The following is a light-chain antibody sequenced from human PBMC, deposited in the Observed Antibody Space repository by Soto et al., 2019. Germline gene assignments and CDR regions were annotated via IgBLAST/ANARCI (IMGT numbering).Light chain of an antibody. Sequence: ETVLTQSPGTLSLSPGERATLSCRASQSVDSDYLVWYQHKPGQAPRLLIFGASSRATGIPDRFSGSGSGTDFTLTISRLEPEDFAMYYCQQYGSSPPWSFGQGTKVEIK. V-gene: IGKV3-20*01. CDR3: QQYGSSPPWS. CDR2: GAS. J-gene: IGKJ1*01. CDR1: QSVDSDY.